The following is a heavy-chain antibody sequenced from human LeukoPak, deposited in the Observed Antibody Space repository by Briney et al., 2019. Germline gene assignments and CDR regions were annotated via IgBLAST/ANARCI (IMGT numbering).Heavy chain of an antibody. CDR3: ARDTGYSYALYYFDY. Sequence: SETLSLTCTVSGGSISSSSYYWGWIRQPPGKGLEWIGSIYYSGSTYYNPSLKSRVTISVDTSKTQFSLKLSSVTAADTAVYYCARDTGYSYALYYFDYWGQGTLVTVSS. CDR1: GGSISSSSYY. D-gene: IGHD5-18*01. CDR2: IYYSGST. J-gene: IGHJ4*02. V-gene: IGHV4-39*01.